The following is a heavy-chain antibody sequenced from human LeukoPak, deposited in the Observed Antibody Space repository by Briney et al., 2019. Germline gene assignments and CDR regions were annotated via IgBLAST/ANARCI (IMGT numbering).Heavy chain of an antibody. Sequence: ASVKVSCKASGYTFTGYYMHWVRQAPGQGLEWMGWINPNSGGTNYAQKFQGWVTMTRDTSVSTAYMELSRLRSDDTAVYYCARVVFDDSGPSVTTFDYWGQGTLVTVSS. J-gene: IGHJ4*02. CDR2: INPNSGGT. CDR1: GYTFTGYY. V-gene: IGHV1-2*04. CDR3: ARVVFDDSGPSVTTFDY. D-gene: IGHD4-17*01.